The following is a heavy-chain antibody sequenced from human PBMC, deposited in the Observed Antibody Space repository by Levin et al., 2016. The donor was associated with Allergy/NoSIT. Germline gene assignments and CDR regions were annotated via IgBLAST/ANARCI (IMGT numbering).Heavy chain of an antibody. V-gene: IGHV3-30*04. CDR3: ARGRGFWDNYYNYIGR. CDR2: ISHDGSNT. D-gene: IGHD3/OR15-3a*01. J-gene: IGHJ6*03. Sequence: GESLKISCAASGFRLSRHNGHWVRQAPGKGLEWVAIISHDGSNTDYTESVKGRFTVSRDNSKDTLYLQMNSLRVEDTAVYYCARGRGFWDNYYNYIGRLGQRDHGHRLL. CDR1: GFRLSRHN.